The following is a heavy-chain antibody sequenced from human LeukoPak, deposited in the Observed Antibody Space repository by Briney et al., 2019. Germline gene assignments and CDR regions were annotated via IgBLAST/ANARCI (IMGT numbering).Heavy chain of an antibody. CDR3: ARVLPPNYFDY. V-gene: IGHV4-59*01. CDR2: IYYGGST. D-gene: IGHD2-21*02. CDR1: GGSISSYY. Sequence: PSETLSLTCTVSGGSISSYYWSWIRQPPGKGLEWIGYIYYGGSTNYNPSLKSRVTISVDTSKNQFSLKLSSVTAADTAVYYCARVLPPNYFDYWGQGTLVTVSS. J-gene: IGHJ4*02.